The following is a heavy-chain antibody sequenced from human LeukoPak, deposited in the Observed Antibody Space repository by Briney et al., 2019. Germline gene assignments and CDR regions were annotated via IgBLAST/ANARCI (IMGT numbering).Heavy chain of an antibody. CDR1: GFTFSSYG. D-gene: IGHD3-16*02. V-gene: IGHV3-33*01. Sequence: GGSLRLSCAASGFTFSSYGMHWVRQAPGKGLEWGAVIWYDGRNKFYADSLKGRFTISRDNSKNTLYLQMNSLRAEDTAVYYCARVNRGDAFDIWGQGTLVTVSS. J-gene: IGHJ3*02. CDR3: ARVNRGDAFDI. CDR2: IWYDGRNK.